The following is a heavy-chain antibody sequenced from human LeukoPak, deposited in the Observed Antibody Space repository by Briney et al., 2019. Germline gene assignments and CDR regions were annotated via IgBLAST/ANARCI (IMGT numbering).Heavy chain of an antibody. CDR3: ARVRRYYYDSNGYHNWFDP. CDR1: GGSFSGYY. D-gene: IGHD3-22*01. V-gene: IGHV4-34*01. CDR2: INHSGST. J-gene: IGHJ5*02. Sequence: SETLSLTCAVYGGSFSGYYWSWIRQPPGKGLEWIGEINHSGSTNYNPSLKSRVTISVDTSKNQFSLKLSSVTAADTAVYYCARVRRYYYDSNGYHNWFDPWGQGTLVTVSS.